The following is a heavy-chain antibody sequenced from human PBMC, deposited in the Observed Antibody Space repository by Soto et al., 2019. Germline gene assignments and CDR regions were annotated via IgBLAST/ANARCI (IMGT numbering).Heavy chain of an antibody. Sequence: QVQLVQSGAEVKKPGASVRVSCKASGYTFASYGISWVRQAPGQGLDWMGWISAYNGDTLYAQKLQGRVTLTTDTSTSTDYMELRSLTFDDTAVSSCAREGTMVRGVLLYHGMDVWGQGTTVTVSS. CDR1: GYTFASYG. CDR3: AREGTMVRGVLLYHGMDV. J-gene: IGHJ6*02. CDR2: ISAYNGDT. D-gene: IGHD3-10*01. V-gene: IGHV1-18*01.